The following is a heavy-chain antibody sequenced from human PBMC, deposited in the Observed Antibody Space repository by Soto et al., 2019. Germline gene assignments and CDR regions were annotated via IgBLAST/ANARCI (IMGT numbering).Heavy chain of an antibody. CDR1: GFTLRTNG. J-gene: IGHJ4*02. D-gene: IGHD7-27*01. V-gene: IGHV3-23*01. CDR2: IVGSDYT. Sequence: PGGSLRLSCAVSGFTLRTNGMTWFRQAPGKGPEWVSDIVGSDYTYYADSVKGRFTISRDNSKNTLYLQMNSLRAEDTAVYYCAKTPRLRPWGYFDYWGQGTLVTVSS. CDR3: AKTPRLRPWGYFDY.